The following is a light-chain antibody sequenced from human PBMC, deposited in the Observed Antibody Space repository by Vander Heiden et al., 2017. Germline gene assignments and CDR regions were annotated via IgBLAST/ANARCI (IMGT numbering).Light chain of an antibody. J-gene: IGKJ2*01. CDR1: QDISIW. Sequence: SQMTQSPSTRSASAGDRVTITCRASQDISIWLAWYQQKQGQAPNLLIHKASNLESGVPSRFSGRGSGTEFTLTISSLQPDDFATYYCQHYNHFPYTFGQGTKLEIK. CDR2: KAS. V-gene: IGKV1-5*03. CDR3: QHYNHFPYT.